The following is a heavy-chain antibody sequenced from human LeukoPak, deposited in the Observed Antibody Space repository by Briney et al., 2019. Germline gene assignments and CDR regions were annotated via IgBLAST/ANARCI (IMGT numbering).Heavy chain of an antibody. V-gene: IGHV3-11*04. CDR1: GFTFSDYY. CDR3: ARVGYCSGGSCYRSWFDP. Sequence: GGSLRLSCAASGFTFSDYYMSWIRQAPGKGLEWVSYISSSGSTIYYADSVKGRFTISRDNAKNSLCLQMNSLRAEDTAVYYCARVGYCSGGSCYRSWFDPWGQGTLVTVSS. J-gene: IGHJ5*02. CDR2: ISSSGSTI. D-gene: IGHD2-15*01.